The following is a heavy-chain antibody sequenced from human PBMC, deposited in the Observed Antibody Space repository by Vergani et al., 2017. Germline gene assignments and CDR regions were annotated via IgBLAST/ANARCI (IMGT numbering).Heavy chain of an antibody. J-gene: IGHJ5*02. CDR2: ISGSGGNT. Sequence: EVQLLESGGNLIQPGGSLRLSCGASGFTFSSYAMTWVRLAPGKGLQWVSAISGSGGNTFYTDSVKGRFTISRDNAKNSLYLQMNSLRAEDTALYYCARDTIVGANTGWFDPWGQGTLVTVSS. CDR3: ARDTIVGANTGWFDP. D-gene: IGHD1-26*01. CDR1: GFTFSSYA. V-gene: IGHV3-23*01.